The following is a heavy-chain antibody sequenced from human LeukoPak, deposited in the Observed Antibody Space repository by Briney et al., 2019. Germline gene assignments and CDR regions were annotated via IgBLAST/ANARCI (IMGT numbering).Heavy chain of an antibody. J-gene: IGHJ6*02. CDR3: AKDQSSRCSSTSCYTYYGMDV. V-gene: IGHV3-23*01. Sequence: GGSLRLSCAASGLTIGSSGVSWVRQAPGKGLEWVSVISGSGGSTYYADSVKGRFTISRDNSKNTLSVQMNSLRAEDTAIYYCAKDQSSRCSSTSCYTYYGMDVWGQGTTVTVSS. D-gene: IGHD2-2*01. CDR2: ISGSGGST. CDR1: GLTIGSSG.